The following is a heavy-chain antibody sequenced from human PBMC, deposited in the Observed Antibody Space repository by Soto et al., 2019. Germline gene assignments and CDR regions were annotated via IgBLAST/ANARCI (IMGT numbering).Heavy chain of an antibody. D-gene: IGHD1-1*01. Sequence: PGGSLRLSCAASGFTFRGDAMSLFRQAPGKGLEWVSSISGSGEMTHYAESVKGRFTISRDNSKNTLYLQMESLRAEDTALYYCARSEMTYNWNDWGQGTLVTVSS. V-gene: IGHV3-23*01. CDR1: GFTFRGDA. CDR2: ISGSGEMT. J-gene: IGHJ4*02. CDR3: ARSEMTYNWND.